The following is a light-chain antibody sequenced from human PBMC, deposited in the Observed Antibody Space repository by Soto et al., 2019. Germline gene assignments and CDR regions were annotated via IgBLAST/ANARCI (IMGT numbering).Light chain of an antibody. CDR2: DAS. CDR1: QDISNY. V-gene: IGKV1-9*01. Sequence: DIQMTQSPSSLSASVGDRVTITCQASQDISNYLNWYQQKLGKAPKLLIYDASNLQSGVPSRFSGSGSGTDFTLTIGSLQPEDFATYYCQQLNSYPPYTFGQGTQLEIK. CDR3: QQLNSYPPYT. J-gene: IGKJ2*01.